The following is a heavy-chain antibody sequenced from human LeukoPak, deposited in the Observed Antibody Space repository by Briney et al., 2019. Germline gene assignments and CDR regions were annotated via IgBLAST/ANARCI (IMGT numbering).Heavy chain of an antibody. CDR3: ARAKSIAARWSWFDP. V-gene: IGHV1-2*02. CDR2: INPNSAGT. CDR1: GYTFTVYY. D-gene: IGHD6-6*01. J-gene: IGHJ5*02. Sequence: ASVTVSFTASGYTFTVYYMHWVRQAPGQGQEWMGFINPNSAGTNYAQKFQGRVTMTRHTSISTAYMELSRLRSDDTAVYYCARAKSIAARWSWFDPWGQGTLVTVSS.